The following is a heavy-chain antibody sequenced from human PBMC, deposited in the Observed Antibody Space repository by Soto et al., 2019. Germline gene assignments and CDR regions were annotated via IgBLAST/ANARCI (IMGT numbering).Heavy chain of an antibody. V-gene: IGHV4-34*01. CDR1: GGSFSGYY. CDR2: INHSRST. J-gene: IGHJ6*02. CDR3: AGTIFGYSYYYYYGMDV. Sequence: PSETLSLTCAVYGGSFSGYYWSWIRQPPGKGLEWIGEINHSRSTNYNPSLKSRVTISVDTSKNQFSLKLSSVTAADTAVYYCAGTIFGYSYYYYYGMDVWGQGTTVTVSS. D-gene: IGHD3-3*01.